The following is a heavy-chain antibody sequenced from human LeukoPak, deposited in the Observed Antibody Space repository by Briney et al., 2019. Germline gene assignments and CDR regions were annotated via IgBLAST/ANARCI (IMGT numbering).Heavy chain of an antibody. CDR1: GGSISSSSYY. J-gene: IGHJ4*02. CDR2: IYTSGST. CDR3: ARGSQGYYGDLDY. V-gene: IGHV4-61*02. Sequence: SETLSLTCTVSGGSISSSSYYWSWIRQPAGKGLEWIGRIYTSGSTNYNPSLKSRVTMSVDTSKNQFSLKLSSVTAADTAVYYCARGSQGYYGDLDYWGQGTLVTVSS. D-gene: IGHD4-17*01.